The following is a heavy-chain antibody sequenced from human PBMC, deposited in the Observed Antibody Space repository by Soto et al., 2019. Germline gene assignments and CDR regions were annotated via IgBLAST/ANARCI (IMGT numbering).Heavy chain of an antibody. CDR1: GGTFSSYA. D-gene: IGHD3-10*01. CDR3: ARDVVRGVNNWFDP. CDR2: IIPIFGTA. J-gene: IGHJ5*02. V-gene: IGHV1-69*12. Sequence: QVQLVQSGAEVKKPGSSVKVSCKASGGTFSSYAISWVRQAPGQGLEWMGGIIPIFGTANYAQKFQGRVTXXAXEXXSTAYMELSSLRSEDTAVYYCARDVVRGVNNWFDPWGQGTLVTVSS.